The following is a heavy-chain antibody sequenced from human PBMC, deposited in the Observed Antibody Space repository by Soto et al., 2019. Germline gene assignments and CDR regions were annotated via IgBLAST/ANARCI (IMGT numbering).Heavy chain of an antibody. V-gene: IGHV3-53*04. CDR2: IYSGGTY. Sequence: EVQLVESGGGLVQPGGSLRLSCVASGFSVSATKYMNWLRQAPDKGLEWVSVIYSGGTYYYADSVKGRFTISRHDSKNTLYLQMDSLRPGATAVYFCARANDLNAFDMWGQGTMVTVSS. J-gene: IGHJ3*02. CDR3: ARANDLNAFDM. CDR1: GFSVSATKY.